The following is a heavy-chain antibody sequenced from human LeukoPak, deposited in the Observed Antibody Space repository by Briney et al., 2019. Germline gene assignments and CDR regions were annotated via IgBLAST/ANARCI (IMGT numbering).Heavy chain of an antibody. CDR1: GDSISSDGHS. CDR3: VRGVGGEYFYFDR. D-gene: IGHD1-26*01. J-gene: IGHJ4*02. CDR2: IYHSGAA. V-gene: IGHV4-30-4*07. Sequence: SETLSLTCGVSGDSISSDGHSWSWIRQPPGMGLEWVGYIYHSGAAYHNPSLKSRLALPVDTSNNQFSLRLRSVTAADTAVYYCVRGVGGEYFYFDRWGQGALVTVSA.